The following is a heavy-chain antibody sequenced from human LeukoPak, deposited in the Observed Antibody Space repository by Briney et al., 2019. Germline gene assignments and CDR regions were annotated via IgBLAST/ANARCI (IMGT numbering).Heavy chain of an antibody. J-gene: IGHJ4*02. Sequence: GRSLRLSCVASGFTFRNYGMHWVRQTPGKGPEYVAAISSRGTTTHYGDSVQGRFIVSRDNSNYTLYLQMGGLRPDDTAVYFCARKGSGGWDDYWGRGTLVIVSS. V-gene: IGHV3-64*02. D-gene: IGHD2-8*02. CDR1: GFTFRNYG. CDR3: ARKGSGGWDDY. CDR2: ISSRGTTT.